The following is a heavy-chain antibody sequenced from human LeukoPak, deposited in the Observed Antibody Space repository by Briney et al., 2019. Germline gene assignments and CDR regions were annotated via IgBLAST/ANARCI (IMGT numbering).Heavy chain of an antibody. CDR1: GFTVSNNY. CDR2: ISYDGNTK. Sequence: GGSLRLSCAASGFTVSNNYMSWVRQAPGKGLEWVAVISYDGNTKEYADSVKGRFTISRDNSKNTLYLQMNSLRVEDTAVYYCARTIVVVTGPWDCWGQGTLVTVSS. V-gene: IGHV3-30*03. D-gene: IGHD2-21*02. J-gene: IGHJ4*02. CDR3: ARTIVVVTGPWDC.